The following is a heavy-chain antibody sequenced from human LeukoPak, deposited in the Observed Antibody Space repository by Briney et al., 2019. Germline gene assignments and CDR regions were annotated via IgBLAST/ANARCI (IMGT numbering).Heavy chain of an antibody. CDR3: ARGWELQDY. D-gene: IGHD1-26*01. J-gene: IGHJ4*02. Sequence: GGSLRLSCAGSGFTFSDYYMTWIRQAPGKGLEWVSYISTSGSSIYYADSVKGRFTISRDNAKKSLYLQMNSPRAEDTAVYYCARGWELQDYWGQGTLVTVSS. CDR1: GFTFSDYY. CDR2: ISTSGSSI. V-gene: IGHV3-11*01.